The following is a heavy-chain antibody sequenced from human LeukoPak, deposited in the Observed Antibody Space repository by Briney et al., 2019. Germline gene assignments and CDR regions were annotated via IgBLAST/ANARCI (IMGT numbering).Heavy chain of an antibody. V-gene: IGHV5-51*01. D-gene: IGHD1-26*01. Sequence: GESLKISCKGSGYSFTSYWIGWVRQMPGKGLEWMGIIYPGDSDTRYSPSFQGQVTISADKSISTAYLQWSSLKASDTAMYYRAIPWEPPGGHDAFDIWGQGTMVTVSS. J-gene: IGHJ3*02. CDR2: IYPGDSDT. CDR3: AIPWEPPGGHDAFDI. CDR1: GYSFTSYW.